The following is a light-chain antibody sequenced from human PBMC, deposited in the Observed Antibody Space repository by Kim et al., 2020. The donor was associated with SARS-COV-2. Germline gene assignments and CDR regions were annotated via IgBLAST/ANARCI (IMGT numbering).Light chain of an antibody. CDR1: SSDVGGYNY. Sequence: PGKSITISCTGTSSDVGGYNYVSWYQQHPGKAPKLMIYEVSKRPSGVPERFSGSKSGNTASLTVSGLQAEDEADYYCSSYAGSNYVFGTGTKVTVL. V-gene: IGLV2-8*01. CDR3: SSYAGSNYV. J-gene: IGLJ1*01. CDR2: EVS.